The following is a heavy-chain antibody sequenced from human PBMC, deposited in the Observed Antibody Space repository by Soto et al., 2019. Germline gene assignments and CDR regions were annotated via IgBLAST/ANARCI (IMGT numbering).Heavy chain of an antibody. CDR1: GFTFSSYW. CDR2: INSDGSST. V-gene: IGHV3-74*01. CDR3: ARVPYCSGGSCYSWFDP. D-gene: IGHD2-15*01. J-gene: IGHJ5*02. Sequence: GGSLRLSCSASGFTFSSYWMHWVRQAPGKGLVWVSRINSDGSSTNYADSVKGRFTISRDNAKNTLYLQMNSLRADDTVVYYCARVPYCSGGSCYSWFDPWGQGTLVTVSS.